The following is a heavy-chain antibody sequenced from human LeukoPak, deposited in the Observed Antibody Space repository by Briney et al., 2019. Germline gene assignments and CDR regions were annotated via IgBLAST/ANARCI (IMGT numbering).Heavy chain of an antibody. CDR1: GFTFSSYA. CDR2: ISGSVGNT. D-gene: IGHD3-3*01. CDR3: AKGSRDFCLGDFDY. V-gene: IGHV3-23*01. J-gene: IGHJ4*02. Sequence: GGSLRLSCAASGFTFSSYAMSWVRQVPGKGLEWVSAISGSVGNTYYADSVKGRFTISRDNSKNTLYLQMNSLRAEDTAVYYCAKGSRDFCLGDFDYWGQGTLVTVSS.